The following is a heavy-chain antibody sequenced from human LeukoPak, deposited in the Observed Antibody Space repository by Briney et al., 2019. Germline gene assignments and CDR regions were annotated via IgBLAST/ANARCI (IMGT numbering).Heavy chain of an antibody. CDR1: GFTFSSYA. D-gene: IGHD4-17*01. V-gene: IGHV3-30*01. CDR2: ISYDGSNK. Sequence: PGGSLRLSCAASGFTFSSYAMHWVRQAPGKGLEWVAVISYDGSNKYYADSVKGRFTISRDNSKNTLYLQMNSLRAEDTAVYYCARVGVDYGDTYAPFDYWGQGTLVTVSS. CDR3: ARVGVDYGDTYAPFDY. J-gene: IGHJ4*02.